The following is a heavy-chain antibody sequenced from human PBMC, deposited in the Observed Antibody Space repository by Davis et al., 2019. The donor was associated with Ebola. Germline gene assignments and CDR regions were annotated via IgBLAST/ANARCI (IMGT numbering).Heavy chain of an antibody. CDR3: AKSRLSKDDY. V-gene: IGHV3-23*01. CDR1: GFTFSAYS. CDR2: SSGSGGTT. Sequence: GESLKIPCAASGFTFSAYSMTWVRQVPGKGLEWVSGSSGSGGTTSYADSVKGRFTISRDNSKNTLYLQMNSLRAEDTAVYYCAKSRLSKDDYWGQGTLVTVSS. J-gene: IGHJ4*02. D-gene: IGHD5-12*01.